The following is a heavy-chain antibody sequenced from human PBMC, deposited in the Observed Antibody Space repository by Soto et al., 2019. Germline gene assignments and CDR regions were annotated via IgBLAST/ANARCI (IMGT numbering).Heavy chain of an antibody. CDR1: AFTFSRFA. D-gene: IGHD3-10*01. CDR2: ISGSGDKT. V-gene: IGHV3-23*01. J-gene: IGHJ5*02. CDR3: AKGLSGSGAYQWFDP. Sequence: PGGSLRLSCVASAFTFSRFAMSWVRQTPGKGLEWVSAISGSGDKTFYADSVKGRFTISRDNSKNTLYLQMNSLRVEDTAVYYCAKGLSGSGAYQWFDPWGQGTLVTAPQ.